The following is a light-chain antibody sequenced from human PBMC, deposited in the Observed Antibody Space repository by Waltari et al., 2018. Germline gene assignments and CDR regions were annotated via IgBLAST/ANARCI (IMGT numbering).Light chain of an antibody. J-gene: IGKJ4*01. CDR2: DAS. CDR1: QRVSSY. CDR3: QQRSNWPPT. Sequence: ETVLTQSPATLSLSPGERATLACRANQRVSSYLAWYQQKPGQAPRLLIYDASNRATGIPARFSGSGSGTDFTLTISSLEPEDFAVYYCQQRSNWPPTFGGGTKVEIK. V-gene: IGKV3-11*01.